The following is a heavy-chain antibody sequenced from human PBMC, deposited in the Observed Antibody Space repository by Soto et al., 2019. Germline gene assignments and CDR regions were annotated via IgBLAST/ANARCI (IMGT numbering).Heavy chain of an antibody. Sequence: SETLSLTCTVSGGSISSYYWSWIRQPPGKGLEWIGYIYYSGSTNYNPSLKSRVTISVDTSKNQFSLKLSSVTAADTAVYYCARGYYDILTGYYKHFDYWGQGTLVTVPQ. D-gene: IGHD3-9*01. CDR1: GGSISSYY. V-gene: IGHV4-59*01. CDR2: IYYSGST. J-gene: IGHJ4*02. CDR3: ARGYYDILTGYYKHFDY.